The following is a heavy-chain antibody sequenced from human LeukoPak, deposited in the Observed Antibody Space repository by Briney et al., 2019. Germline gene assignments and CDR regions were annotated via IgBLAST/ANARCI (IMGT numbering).Heavy chain of an antibody. CDR3: ARDSSWYGYYYYYGMDV. Sequence: SETLSLTCAVYGGSFSGYYWSWIRQPPGKGLEWIGEINHSGSTNYNPSLKSRVTISVDTSKNQFSLKLSSVTAADTAVYYCARDSSWYGYYYYYGMDVWGQGTTVTVSS. J-gene: IGHJ6*02. CDR1: GGSFSGYY. V-gene: IGHV4-34*01. CDR2: INHSGST. D-gene: IGHD6-13*01.